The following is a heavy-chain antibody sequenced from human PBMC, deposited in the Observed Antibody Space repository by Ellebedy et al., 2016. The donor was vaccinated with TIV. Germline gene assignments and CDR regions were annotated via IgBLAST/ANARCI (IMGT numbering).Heavy chain of an antibody. CDR2: IYYSGST. Sequence: SETLSLXXTVSGGSISSYYWSWIRQPPGKGLEWIGYIYYSGSTNYNPSLKSRVTISVDTSKNQFSLKLSSVTAADTAVYYCARATASRWEPKLGGGAFDIWGQGTMVTVSS. D-gene: IGHD1-26*01. J-gene: IGHJ3*02. V-gene: IGHV4-59*01. CDR1: GGSISSYY. CDR3: ARATASRWEPKLGGGAFDI.